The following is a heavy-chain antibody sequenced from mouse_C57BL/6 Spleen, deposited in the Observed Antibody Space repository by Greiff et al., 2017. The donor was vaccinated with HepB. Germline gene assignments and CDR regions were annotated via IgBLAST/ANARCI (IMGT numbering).Heavy chain of an antibody. J-gene: IGHJ3*01. Sequence: VQLQQPGAELVMPGASVKLSCKASGYTFTSYWMHWVKQRPGQGLEWIGEIDPSDSYTNYNQKFKGKSTLTVDKSSSTDYMQLSSLTSEDSAVYYCARLREDSSGYWFAYWGQGTLVTVSA. CDR2: IDPSDSYT. CDR3: ARLREDSSGYWFAY. CDR1: GYTFTSYW. D-gene: IGHD3-2*02. V-gene: IGHV1-69*01.